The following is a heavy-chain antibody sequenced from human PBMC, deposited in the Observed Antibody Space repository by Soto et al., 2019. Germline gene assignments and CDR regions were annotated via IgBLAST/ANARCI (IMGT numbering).Heavy chain of an antibody. CDR3: TTRPSSNTTSQSTPTPDY. CDR2: TRSKTNTYAT. V-gene: IGHV3-73*02. CDR1: GFTFSGSA. D-gene: IGHD4-17*01. J-gene: IGHJ4*02. Sequence: EVQLVESGGGLVQPGGSLKLSCAAAGFTFSGSAVHWDRQASGRGLAWVGRTRSKTNTYATEYAASVNGRFTFSRDDSQHTVYLQMDSLRTDYAAMYFCTTRPSSNTTSQSTPTPDYWGQVTLVTVSS.